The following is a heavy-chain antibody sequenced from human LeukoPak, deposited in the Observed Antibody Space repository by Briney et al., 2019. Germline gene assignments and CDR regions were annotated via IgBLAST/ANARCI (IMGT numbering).Heavy chain of an antibody. V-gene: IGHV3-11*04. J-gene: IGHJ4*02. CDR2: ISSSGSTI. Sequence: GGSLRLSCAASGFTFSDYYMSWIRQAPGKGLEWVSYISSSGSTIYYADSVKGRFTISRDNAKNSLFLQMNSLRVEDTAVYYCAKDLGRYSSSWFPLDYWGQGTLVTVSS. D-gene: IGHD6-13*01. CDR3: AKDLGRYSSSWFPLDY. CDR1: GFTFSDYY.